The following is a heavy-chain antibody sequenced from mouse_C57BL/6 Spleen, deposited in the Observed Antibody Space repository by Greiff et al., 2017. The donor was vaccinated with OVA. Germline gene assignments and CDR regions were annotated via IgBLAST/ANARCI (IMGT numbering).Heavy chain of an antibody. CDR2: IDPSDSYT. D-gene: IGHD2-1*01. J-gene: IGHJ4*01. CDR1: GYTFTSYW. V-gene: IGHV1-50*01. Sequence: QVQLQQPGAELVKPGASVKLSCKASGYTFTSYWMQWVKQRPGQGLEWIGEIDPSDSYTNYNQKFKGKATLTVDTSSSTAYMQLSSLTSEDSAVYYCARGHGNYVNAMDYWGQGTSVTVSS. CDR3: ARGHGNYVNAMDY.